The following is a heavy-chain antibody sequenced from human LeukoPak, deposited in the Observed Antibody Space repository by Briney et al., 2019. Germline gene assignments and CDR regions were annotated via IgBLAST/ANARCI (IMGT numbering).Heavy chain of an antibody. CDR2: ITSTSSAT. D-gene: IGHD5-18*01. J-gene: IGHJ4*02. V-gene: IGHV3-48*04. Sequence: GGSLRLSCAASGFKFSSFSTGWVRQAPGKGLEWLSYITSTSSATYYADSLQGRFTISRDNAKNSLYLQINSPRADDTAVYYCARAIASYGDSAYWGQGTLVTVSS. CDR3: ARAIASYGDSAY. CDR1: GFKFSSFS.